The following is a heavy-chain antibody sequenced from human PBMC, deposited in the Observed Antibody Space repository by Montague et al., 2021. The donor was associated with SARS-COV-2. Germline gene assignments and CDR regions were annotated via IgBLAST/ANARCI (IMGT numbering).Heavy chain of an antibody. CDR2: INHSGST. D-gene: IGHD4-17*01. J-gene: IGHJ6*02. V-gene: IGHV4-34*01. CDR3: ARALPVTTSFYSYYGMDV. Sequence: SETLSLTCAVYGGSFSGYYWSWVRQPPGKGLEWIGEINHSGSTNYNPSLKSRVTISVDTSKNQFSLELSSATAADTAVYYCARALPVTTSFYSYYGMDVWGQGTTVTVSS. CDR1: GGSFSGYY.